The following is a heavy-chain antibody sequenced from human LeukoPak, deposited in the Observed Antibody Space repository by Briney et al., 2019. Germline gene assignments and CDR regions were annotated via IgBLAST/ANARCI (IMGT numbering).Heavy chain of an antibody. CDR3: ARDAPGTPFDY. V-gene: IGHV3-23*01. CDR2: INDRGDDT. D-gene: IGHD2-15*01. J-gene: IGHJ4*02. CDR1: GFTFSSYA. Sequence: GGSLRLSCATSGFTFSSYAMSWVRQAPGKGLEWVSSINDRGDDTYYADSVKGRFTSSRDNAKNSLYLQMNSLRAEDTAVYYCARDAPGTPFDYWGQGTLVTVSS.